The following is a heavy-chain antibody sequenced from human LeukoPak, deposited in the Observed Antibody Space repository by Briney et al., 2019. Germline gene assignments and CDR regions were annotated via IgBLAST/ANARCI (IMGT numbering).Heavy chain of an antibody. J-gene: IGHJ4*02. CDR3: ARASPVGSGYYYFDY. D-gene: IGHD3-22*01. CDR2: IIPILGIA. CDR1: GGTFSSYT. Sequence: GASVKVSCKASGGTFSSYTISWVRQAPGQGLEWMGRIIPILGIANYAQKFQGRVTITADKSTSTAYMELSSLRSEDTAVYYCARASPVGSGYYYFDYWGQGTLVTVSS. V-gene: IGHV1-69*02.